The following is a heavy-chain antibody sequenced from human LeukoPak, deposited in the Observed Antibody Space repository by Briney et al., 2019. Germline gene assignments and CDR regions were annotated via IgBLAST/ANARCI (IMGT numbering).Heavy chain of an antibody. V-gene: IGHV3-48*03. J-gene: IGHJ4*02. CDR3: AREGAYYFDY. CDR1: GFSFSNYE. CDR2: ISSSGITK. Sequence: PGGSLRLSCAASGFSFSNYEMNWVRQAPGKGLEWISYISSSGITKYYADSVKGRFTISRDNAKNSLYLQMDSLRAEDTAVFYCAREGAYYFDYWGQGTLVTVSS.